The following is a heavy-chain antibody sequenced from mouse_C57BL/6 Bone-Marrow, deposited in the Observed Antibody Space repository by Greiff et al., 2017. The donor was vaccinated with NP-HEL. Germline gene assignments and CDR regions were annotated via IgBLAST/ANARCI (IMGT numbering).Heavy chain of an antibody. CDR1: GYTFTSYW. V-gene: IGHV1-5*01. Sequence: EVQRVESGTVLARPGASVKMSCKTSGYTFTSYWMHWVKQRPGQGLEWIGAIYPGNSDTSYNQKFQGKAKLTAVKSASTAYMELSSLTNEDSAVYYCTRWGLGLRRGPGFAYWGQGTLVTVSA. CDR2: IYPGNSDT. CDR3: TRWGLGLRRGPGFAY. J-gene: IGHJ3*01. D-gene: IGHD2-4*01.